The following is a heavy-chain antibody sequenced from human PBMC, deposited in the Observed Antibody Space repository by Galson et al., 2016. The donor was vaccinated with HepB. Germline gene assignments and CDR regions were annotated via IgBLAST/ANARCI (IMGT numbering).Heavy chain of an antibody. Sequence: ETLSLTCTVSGGSVSSGSYYWSWIRQPPGKGLEWIGYIYYSGNTNYNPSLKSRVTISLDTSKNQFSLKLSSVTAADTAVYFCARDGRWLHPYDSWGQGTLVSVSS. J-gene: IGHJ4*02. V-gene: IGHV4-61*01. CDR3: ARDGRWLHPYDS. CDR2: IYYSGNT. CDR1: GGSVSSGSYY. D-gene: IGHD5-24*01.